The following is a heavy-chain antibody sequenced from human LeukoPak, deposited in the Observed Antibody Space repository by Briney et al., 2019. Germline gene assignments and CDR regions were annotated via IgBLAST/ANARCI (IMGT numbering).Heavy chain of an antibody. Sequence: GGSLRLSCAASGFTFSSYSMNWVRQAPGKGLEWVSSISSSSSYIYYADSVKGRFTISRDNAKNSLYLQMNSLRAEDTAVYYCARELTMRSPVGAFDIWGQGTMVTVSS. CDR1: GFTFSSYS. J-gene: IGHJ3*02. V-gene: IGHV3-21*01. CDR2: ISSSSSYI. CDR3: ARELTMRSPVGAFDI. D-gene: IGHD3-22*01.